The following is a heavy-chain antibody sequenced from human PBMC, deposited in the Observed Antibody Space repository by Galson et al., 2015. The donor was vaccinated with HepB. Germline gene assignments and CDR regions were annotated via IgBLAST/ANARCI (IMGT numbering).Heavy chain of an antibody. CDR3: ARHRMTGYYYYFDY. CDR1: GYTFTSYW. D-gene: IGHD2/OR15-2a*01. J-gene: IGHJ4*02. Sequence: SGAEVKKPGESLRISCKGSGYTFTSYWISWVRQMPGKGLEWMGRIDPSDSYTTYSPSFQGHVTISADKSISTAYLQWSSLEASDTAMYYRARHRMTGYYYYFDYWGQGTLVTVSS. CDR2: IDPSDSYT. V-gene: IGHV5-10-1*01.